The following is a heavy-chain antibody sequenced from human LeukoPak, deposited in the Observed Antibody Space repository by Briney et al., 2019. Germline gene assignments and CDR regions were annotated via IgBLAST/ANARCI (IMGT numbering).Heavy chain of an antibody. V-gene: IGHV4-59*08. CDR2: IYYSGST. CDR3: ARHYCGGDCYPFDY. J-gene: IGHJ4*02. Sequence: PSETLSLTCTVSGGSISSYYWSWIRQPPGKGLEWIGYIYYSGSTNYNPSLKSRVTISVDTSKNQFSLKLSSVTAADTAVYYCARHYCGGDCYPFDYRGQGTLVTVSS. D-gene: IGHD2-21*02. CDR1: GGSISSYY.